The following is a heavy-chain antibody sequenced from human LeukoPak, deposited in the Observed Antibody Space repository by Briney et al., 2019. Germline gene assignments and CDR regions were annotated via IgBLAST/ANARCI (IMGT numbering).Heavy chain of an antibody. J-gene: IGHJ5*02. V-gene: IGHV4-59*01. CDR2: IYYSGST. CDR1: GGSISSYY. Sequence: PSETLSLTCTVSGGSISSYYWGGIRQPPGKGLEWIGYIYYSGSTNYNPSLKSRVTISVDTSKNQFSLKLSSVTAADTAVYYCAREYYYDSSGYYRFENWFDPWGQGTLVTVSS. D-gene: IGHD3-22*01. CDR3: AREYYYDSSGYYRFENWFDP.